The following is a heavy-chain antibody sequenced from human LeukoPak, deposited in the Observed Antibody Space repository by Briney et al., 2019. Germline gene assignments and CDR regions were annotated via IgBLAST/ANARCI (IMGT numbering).Heavy chain of an antibody. V-gene: IGHV3-48*02. CDR2: ISSSSSTI. CDR3: AGDPRNYDYVWGSYRYNNWFDP. J-gene: IGHJ5*02. Sequence: GGSLRLSCAASGFTFSSYSMTWVRQAPGKGLEWVSYISSSSSTIYYADSVKGRFTISRDNAKNSLYLQMNSLRDEDTAVYYCAGDPRNYDYVWGSYRYNNWFDPWGQGTLVTVSS. CDR1: GFTFSSYS. D-gene: IGHD3-16*02.